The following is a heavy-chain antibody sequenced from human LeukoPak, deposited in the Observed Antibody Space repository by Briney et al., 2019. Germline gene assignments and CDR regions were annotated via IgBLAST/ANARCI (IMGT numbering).Heavy chain of an antibody. Sequence: SSVKVSCKASGGTFSSYAISWVRQAPGQGLEWMGGIIPIFGTASYAQKFQGRVTITADESTSTAYMELSSLRSEDTAVYYCARESNLAAAGQFFDYWGQGTLVTVSS. CDR3: ARESNLAAAGQFFDY. J-gene: IGHJ4*02. CDR1: GGTFSSYA. V-gene: IGHV1-69*01. D-gene: IGHD6-13*01. CDR2: IIPIFGTA.